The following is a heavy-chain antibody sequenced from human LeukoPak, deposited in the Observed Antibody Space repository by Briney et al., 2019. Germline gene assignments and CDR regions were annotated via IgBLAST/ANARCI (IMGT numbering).Heavy chain of an antibody. Sequence: GASVKVSCKASGGTFSSYAISWVRQAPGQGLEWMGRIIPILGIANYAQKFQGRVTITADKSTSTAYMELSSLRSEDTAVYYCARSGYSYGAERANSEGLIDYWGQGTLVTVSS. J-gene: IGHJ4*02. CDR3: ARSGYSYGAERANSEGLIDY. CDR1: GGTFSSYA. V-gene: IGHV1-69*04. D-gene: IGHD5-18*01. CDR2: IIPILGIA.